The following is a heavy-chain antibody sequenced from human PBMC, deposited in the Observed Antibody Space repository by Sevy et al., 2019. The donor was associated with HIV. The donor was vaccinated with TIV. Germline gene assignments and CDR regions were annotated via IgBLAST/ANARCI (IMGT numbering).Heavy chain of an antibody. J-gene: IGHJ4*02. CDR2: IYYSGST. CDR1: GGSISSSSYY. CDR3: AGMDIAVAGSYTFDF. Sequence: SETLSLTCTVSGGSISSSSYYWGWIRQPPGKGLEWIGSIYYSGSTNYNPSLKSRVTISVDTSKNQFSLKLSSVTAAETAVYYCAGMDIAVAGSYTFDFWGQGTLVTVSS. D-gene: IGHD6-19*01. V-gene: IGHV4-39*01.